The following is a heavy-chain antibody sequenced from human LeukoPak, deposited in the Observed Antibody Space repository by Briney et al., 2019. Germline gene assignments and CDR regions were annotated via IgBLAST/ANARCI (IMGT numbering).Heavy chain of an antibody. CDR1: GFTFSSYG. CDR3: ARDIDSSGWYDY. J-gene: IGHJ4*02. V-gene: IGHV3-23*01. CDR2: ISGSGGSA. Sequence: GGSLRLSCAASGFTFSSYGMSWVRQAPGKGLEWVSAISGSGGSAYYADSVKGRFTISRDNAKNSLYLQMNSLRAEDTALYYCARDIDSSGWYDYWGQGTLVTVSS. D-gene: IGHD6-19*01.